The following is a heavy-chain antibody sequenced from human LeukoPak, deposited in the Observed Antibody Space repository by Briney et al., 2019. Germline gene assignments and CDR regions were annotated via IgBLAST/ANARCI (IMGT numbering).Heavy chain of an antibody. V-gene: IGHV4-61*02. CDR1: GGSISSGSYY. CDR3: ARDTGAWDEFYYYYYMDV. D-gene: IGHD1-26*01. J-gene: IGHJ6*03. CDR2: IYTSGST. Sequence: SETLSLTCTVSGGSISSGSYYWSWIRQPAGKGLEWIGRIYTSGSTNYNPSLKSRVTMSVDTSKNQFSLKLSSVTAADTAVYYCARDTGAWDEFYYYYYMDVWGKGTTVTISS.